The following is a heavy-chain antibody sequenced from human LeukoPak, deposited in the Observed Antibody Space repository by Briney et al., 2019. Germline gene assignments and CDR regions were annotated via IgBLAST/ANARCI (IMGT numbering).Heavy chain of an antibody. J-gene: IGHJ6*03. V-gene: IGHV4-61*02. Sequence: SETLSLTCTVSGGSISSGSYYWSWIRQPAGKGLEWIGRIYTSGSTNYNPSLKSRVTISVDTSKNQFSLKLSSVIAADTAVYYCARAPIVVVPAAIVTGGYYYYMDVWGKGTTVTVSS. CDR1: GGSISSGSYY. CDR2: IYTSGST. D-gene: IGHD2-2*02. CDR3: ARAPIVVVPAAIVTGGYYYYMDV.